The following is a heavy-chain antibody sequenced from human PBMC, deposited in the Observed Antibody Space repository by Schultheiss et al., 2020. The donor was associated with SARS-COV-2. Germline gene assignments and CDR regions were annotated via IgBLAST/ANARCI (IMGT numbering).Heavy chain of an antibody. CDR3: ACSGNRLGSDAFDI. CDR1: GYSISSCDYY. J-gene: IGHJ3*02. Sequence: SETLSLTCTVSGYSISSCDYYWSWNRQRPGKGLVWIGSIYHSGSNYYNPSLKSRVTISVDTYKNQFPLKLSSVTDADTDVYYCACSGNRLGSDAFDIWGQGTMVTVSS. V-gene: IGHV4-38-2*02. D-gene: IGHD2-15*01. CDR2: IYHSGSN.